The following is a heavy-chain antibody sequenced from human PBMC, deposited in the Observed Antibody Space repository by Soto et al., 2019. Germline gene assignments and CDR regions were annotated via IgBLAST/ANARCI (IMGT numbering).Heavy chain of an antibody. CDR1: GGSISSYY. Sequence: SETLSLTCTVSGGSISSYYWSWIRQPPGKGLEWIGYIYYSGSTNYNPSLKSRVTISVDTSKNQFSLKLSSVTAADTAVYYCARWDSSGWYDGMDVWGQGPTGTVSS. V-gene: IGHV4-59*01. CDR2: IYYSGST. J-gene: IGHJ6*02. D-gene: IGHD6-19*01. CDR3: ARWDSSGWYDGMDV.